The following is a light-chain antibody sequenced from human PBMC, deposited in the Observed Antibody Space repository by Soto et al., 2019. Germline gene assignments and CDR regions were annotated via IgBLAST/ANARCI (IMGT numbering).Light chain of an antibody. V-gene: IGKV1-5*01. CDR2: DAS. Sequence: DIRMTQSPSTFSASVGDRVTITCRASQSISRSLAWYQQKPGKAPSLLIYDASSLEGGVPSRFSGSGFGTEFTLTITNLQPADFATYYCQQYSDFLISFGPGTKVDIK. CDR3: QQYSDFLIS. J-gene: IGKJ3*01. CDR1: QSISRS.